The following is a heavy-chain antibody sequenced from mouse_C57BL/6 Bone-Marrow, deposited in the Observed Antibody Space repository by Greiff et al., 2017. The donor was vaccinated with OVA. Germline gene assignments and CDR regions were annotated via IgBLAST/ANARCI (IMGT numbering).Heavy chain of an antibody. D-gene: IGHD1-1*01. CDR1: GFTFSSYA. J-gene: IGHJ4*01. CDR2: ISDGVSYT. V-gene: IGHV5-4*01. Sequence: EVKLVESGGGLVKPGGSLKLSCAASGFTFSSYAMSWVRQTPEKRLEWVATISDGVSYTYYPDNVKGRFTISRDNAKNNLYLQMSHLKSEDTAMYYCARDRYYYGSGDYWGQGTSVTVSS. CDR3: ARDRYYYGSGDY.